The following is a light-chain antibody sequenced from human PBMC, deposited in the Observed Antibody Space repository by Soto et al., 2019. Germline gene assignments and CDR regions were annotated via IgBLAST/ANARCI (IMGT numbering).Light chain of an antibody. Sequence: EIVLTQSPGTLSLSPGERATLSWRASQTVSSSYLAWYQQKPGQAPRLLIYGASSRATGIPDRFSGSGSGTDFTLTISRLEPEDFAVYYCQQYGNSPRTFGQGTKVDIK. CDR3: QQYGNSPRT. CDR1: QTVSSSY. V-gene: IGKV3-20*01. CDR2: GAS. J-gene: IGKJ1*01.